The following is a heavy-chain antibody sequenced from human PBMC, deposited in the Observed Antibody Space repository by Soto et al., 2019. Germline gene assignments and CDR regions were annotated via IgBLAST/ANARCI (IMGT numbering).Heavy chain of an antibody. CDR2: ITPSTGDT. Sequence: GASVKVSCKAFGYPFVDFAFNWIRQAPGQGPEWMGWITPSTGDTNYAQKFQGRVTMTRDTSMRTAYMELSGLRSDDTAVYYCARTTADDAFDIWGQGTMVTVSS. CDR1: GYPFVDFA. CDR3: ARTTADDAFDI. V-gene: IGHV1-18*01. D-gene: IGHD1-1*01. J-gene: IGHJ3*02.